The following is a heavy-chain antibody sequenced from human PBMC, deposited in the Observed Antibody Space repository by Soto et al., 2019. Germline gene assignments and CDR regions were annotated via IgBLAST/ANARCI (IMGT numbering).Heavy chain of an antibody. Sequence: QVQLQESGPGLVKPSGTLSLTCAVSGSSINSSNWWTWVRQPPGQGLEWIGEIYHSGRTNYNPSLKCRVTISIVSSKIQFSLKLDSVTAADSAVYYCAGYYGSGSYYLDWFDPWGEGTLVTVSS. CDR1: GSSINSSNW. V-gene: IGHV4-4*02. D-gene: IGHD3-10*01. CDR3: AGYYGSGSYYLDWFDP. CDR2: IYHSGRT. J-gene: IGHJ5*02.